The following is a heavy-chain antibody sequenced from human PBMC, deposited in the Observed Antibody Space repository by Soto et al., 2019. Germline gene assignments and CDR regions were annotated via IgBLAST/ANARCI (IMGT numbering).Heavy chain of an antibody. CDR3: ARRIPFGYGMDV. CDR2: ITSNGGNT. J-gene: IGHJ6*02. D-gene: IGHD2-21*01. Sequence: EVQLVESGGGLVQPGGSLRPSCAASGFTFSSYAMHWVRQAPGKGLEYVSVITSNGGNTDYASFVKGRFTISRDNSKNTLYLQMGSLRAEDMAVYYCARRIPFGYGMDVWGQGTTVTVSS. CDR1: GFTFSSYA. V-gene: IGHV3-64*01.